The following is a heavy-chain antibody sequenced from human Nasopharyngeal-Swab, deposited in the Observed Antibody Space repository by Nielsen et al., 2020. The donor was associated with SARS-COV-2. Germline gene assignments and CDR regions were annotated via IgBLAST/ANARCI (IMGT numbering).Heavy chain of an antibody. V-gene: IGHV3-74*03. CDR2: LKTDGSDT. CDR3: ARETSASGAYYFDF. J-gene: IGHJ4*02. D-gene: IGHD3-16*01. CDR1: GFSFSTYW. Sequence: GESLKISCAASGFSFSTYWMPWVRHTPGKGLVWVSRLKTDGSDTMYADSVKGRFTISRDNAKNTMYLQMNSLREEDTALYYCARETSASGAYYFDFWGRGTRVTVSS.